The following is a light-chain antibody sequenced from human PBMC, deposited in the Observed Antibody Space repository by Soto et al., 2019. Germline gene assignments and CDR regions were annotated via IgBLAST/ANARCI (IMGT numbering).Light chain of an antibody. J-gene: IGLJ1*01. V-gene: IGLV2-14*03. CDR3: SSYTTSNTRQIV. Sequence: QSVLTQPASVSGSPGQSITISCTGTSGDVGGYNYVSWYQHHPGKAPKLIIYDVTNRPSGVSNPFSGSKSGNTASLTISGLQPEDEDDYYCSSYTTSNTRQIVFGTGTKVTVL. CDR2: DVT. CDR1: SGDVGGYNY.